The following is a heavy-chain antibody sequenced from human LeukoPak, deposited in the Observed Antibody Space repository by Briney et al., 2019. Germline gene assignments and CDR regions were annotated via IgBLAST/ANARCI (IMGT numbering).Heavy chain of an antibody. D-gene: IGHD3-3*01. CDR3: ARAIFGVVILGFDP. J-gene: IGHJ5*02. CDR1: GDSISSVNYY. V-gene: IGHV4-39*07. CDR2: MFYSGGT. Sequence: SETLSLTCSVSGDSISSVNYYWGWIRQSPGKGLEWIGIMFYSGGTYYNPSLKSRVTISRDTSKNQFYLKLTSVTAADTAVYYCARAIFGVVILGFDPWGQGTLVTVSS.